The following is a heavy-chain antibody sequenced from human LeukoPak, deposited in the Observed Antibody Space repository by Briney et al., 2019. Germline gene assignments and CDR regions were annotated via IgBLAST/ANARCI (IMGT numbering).Heavy chain of an antibody. J-gene: IGHJ5*02. V-gene: IGHV3-49*05. Sequence: NPGRSLRLSCTASGFVFGDYGVSWFRQSPGKGLEWVGFIRSKTFGESTEYAASVTGRFSISRDDSISIAHLQMNNLKTEDTAVHHCSMVVPAARAERNWLDPWGQGTLVTVSS. D-gene: IGHD2-2*01. CDR3: SMVVPAARAERNWLDP. CDR2: IRSKTFGEST. CDR1: GFVFGDYG.